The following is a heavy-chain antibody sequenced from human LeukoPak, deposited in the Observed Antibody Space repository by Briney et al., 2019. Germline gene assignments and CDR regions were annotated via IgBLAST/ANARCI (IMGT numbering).Heavy chain of an antibody. CDR2: IWYDGSNK. J-gene: IGHJ4*02. CDR1: GYTFTGYY. V-gene: IGHV3-33*01. D-gene: IGHD1-26*01. CDR3: ARQRWDDSGSYFDY. Sequence: SCKASGYTFTGYYMHWVRQAPGKGLEWVAVIWYDGSNKYYADSVKGRFTISRDNSKNTLYLQMNSLRAEDTAVYYCARQRWDDSGSYFDYWGQGTLVTVSS.